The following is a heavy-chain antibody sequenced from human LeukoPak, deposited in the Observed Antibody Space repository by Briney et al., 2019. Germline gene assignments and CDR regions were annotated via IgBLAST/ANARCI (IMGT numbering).Heavy chain of an antibody. D-gene: IGHD5-18*01. CDR3: ARGPRRTERGYSLDY. Sequence: SETLSLTCTVSGGSISSYYWSWIRQPPGKGLEWIGEINHSGSTNYNPSLKSRVTISVDTSKNQFSLKLSSVTAADPAVYYCARGPRRTERGYSLDYWGQGTLVTVSS. V-gene: IGHV4-34*01. J-gene: IGHJ4*02. CDR1: GGSISSYY. CDR2: INHSGST.